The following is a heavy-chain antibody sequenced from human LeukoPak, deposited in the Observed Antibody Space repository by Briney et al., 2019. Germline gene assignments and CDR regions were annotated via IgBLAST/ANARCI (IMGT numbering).Heavy chain of an antibody. D-gene: IGHD3-9*01. CDR3: AKDANILTGYFDY. J-gene: IGHJ4*02. V-gene: IGHV3-30*18. CDR1: GFIFSSYG. Sequence: GGSLRLSCAASGFIFSSYGTHWVRQAPGKGLEWVAVISYDGSNKYYADSVKGRFTISRDNSKNTLYLQMNSLRAEDTAVYYCAKDANILTGYFDYWGQGTLVTVSS. CDR2: ISYDGSNK.